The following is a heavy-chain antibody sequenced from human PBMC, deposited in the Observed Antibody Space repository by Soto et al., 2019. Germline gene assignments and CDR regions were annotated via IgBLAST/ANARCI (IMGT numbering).Heavy chain of an antibody. J-gene: IGHJ6*02. D-gene: IGHD3-3*01. CDR2: ITPFNGNT. Sequence: QLQLAQSGAEVRKTGSSVEISCKASGYNFTYRYLHWVRQAPGQALEWMGWITPFNGNTKYAQKFHDRVTFTRYGSRSTVYMELSGLISADTGIYYCVCLFDSYGLDVWGQGTTVTVSS. V-gene: IGHV1-45*02. CDR3: VCLFDSYGLDV. CDR1: GYNFTYRY.